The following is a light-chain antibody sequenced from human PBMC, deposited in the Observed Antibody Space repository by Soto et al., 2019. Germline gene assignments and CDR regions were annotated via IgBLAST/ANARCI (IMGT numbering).Light chain of an antibody. Sequence: QSVLTQPASVSGSPGQSVTISCTGTSSDVGGYDYVSWYQQHPGTAPKLMLYEVNNRPSGVSNRFSGSKSGNTASLIISGLHSGDEADYYCSAYTTTSTLIFGTGTKVTVL. CDR1: SSDVGGYDY. V-gene: IGLV2-14*01. CDR3: SAYTTTSTLI. CDR2: EVN. J-gene: IGLJ1*01.